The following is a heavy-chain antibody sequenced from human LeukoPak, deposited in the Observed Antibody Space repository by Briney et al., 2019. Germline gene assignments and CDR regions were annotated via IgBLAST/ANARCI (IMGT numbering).Heavy chain of an antibody. J-gene: IGHJ6*02. CDR3: ARDRYCSSTSCNRYCYHGMDV. V-gene: IGHV4-34*01. D-gene: IGHD2-2*01. CDR2: INHSGST. CDR1: GGSFSGYY. Sequence: PSETLSLTCGVYGGSFSGYYWSWIRQPPGKGLEWIGDINHSGSTNYNPSLKSRVTISVDPSKSQFSLRLSSMTAADTAVYYCARDRYCSSTSCNRYCYHGMDVWGQGTTVTVSS.